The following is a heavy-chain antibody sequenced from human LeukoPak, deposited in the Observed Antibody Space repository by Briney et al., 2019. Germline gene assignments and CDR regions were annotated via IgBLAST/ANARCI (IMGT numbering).Heavy chain of an antibody. CDR2: VSSGSSYI. J-gene: IGHJ5*02. Sequence: GGSLRLSCVASGFTFNTYSMNWVRQAPGKGLEWVSFVSSGSSYIYYADSVKGRFTISRDNARNSLYLQMNSLGAEDTAVYYCAREPSESSAWYDLWGQGTLVTVSS. CDR3: AREPSESSAWYDL. V-gene: IGHV3-21*01. D-gene: IGHD6-19*01. CDR1: GFTFNTYS.